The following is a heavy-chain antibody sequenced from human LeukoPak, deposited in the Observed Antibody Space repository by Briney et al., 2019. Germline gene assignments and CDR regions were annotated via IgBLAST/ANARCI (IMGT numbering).Heavy chain of an antibody. CDR3: ARVGPDPGDPRYYYYYMDV. J-gene: IGHJ6*03. CDR2: MNPNSGNT. CDR1: GYTFTSYD. Sequence: ASVKVSCKASGYTFTSYDINWVRQATGQGLEWMGWMNPNSGNTGYAQKFQGRVTMTRNTSISTAYMALSSLRSEDTAVYYCARVGPDPGDPRYYYYYMDVWGKGTTVTVSS. D-gene: IGHD7-27*01. V-gene: IGHV1-8*01.